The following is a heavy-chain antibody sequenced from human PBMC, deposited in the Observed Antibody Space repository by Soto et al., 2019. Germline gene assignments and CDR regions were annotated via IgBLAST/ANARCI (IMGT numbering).Heavy chain of an antibody. CDR2: ISSSSSYI. CDR1: GFTFSSYS. Sequence: GGSLRLSCAASGFTFSSYSMNWVRQAPGKGLEWVSSISSSSSYIYYADSVKGRFTISRDNAKNSLYLQMNSLRAEDTAVYYCARDALYGDYELGQKIFDYWGQGTLVTVSS. J-gene: IGHJ4*02. CDR3: ARDALYGDYELGQKIFDY. D-gene: IGHD4-17*01. V-gene: IGHV3-21*01.